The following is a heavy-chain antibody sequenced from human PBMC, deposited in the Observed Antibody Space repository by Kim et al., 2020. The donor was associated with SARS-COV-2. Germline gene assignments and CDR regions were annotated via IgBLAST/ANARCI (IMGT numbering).Heavy chain of an antibody. J-gene: IGHJ4*02. CDR3: AKRPVRAHDYGDYFFDY. V-gene: IGHV3-23*01. D-gene: IGHD4-17*01. Sequence: GGSLRLSCAASGFTFSSYAMSWVRQAPGKGLEWVSAISGSGGSTYYADSVKGRFTISRDNSKNTLYLQMNSLRAEDTAVYYCAKRPVRAHDYGDYFFDYWGQGTLVTVSS. CDR1: GFTFSSYA. CDR2: ISGSGGST.